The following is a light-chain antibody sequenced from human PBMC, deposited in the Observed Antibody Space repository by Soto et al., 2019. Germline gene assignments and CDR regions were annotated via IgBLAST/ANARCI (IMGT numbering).Light chain of an antibody. V-gene: IGLV1-47*01. CDR1: SSNIGRNY. CDR3: ATWDYSLGGPV. Sequence: QSVLTQTPSVSGTPGQRVNTSCSGSSSNIGRNYVYWYHQFPGTAPKLLIYRDNERPSGVPDRFSGSKSGTSASLAISGLRSGDEADYHCATWDYSLGGPVFGGGTKLTVL. CDR2: RDN. J-gene: IGLJ2*01.